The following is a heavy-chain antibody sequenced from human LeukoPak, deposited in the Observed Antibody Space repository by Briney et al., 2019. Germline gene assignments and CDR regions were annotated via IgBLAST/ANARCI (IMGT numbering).Heavy chain of an antibody. CDR3: AKRVPYGSSSVYFDN. CDR2: ISDTSGT. Sequence: PGGSLRLSCAASGFTFSSYGMSWVRPAPGKGLDWVSAISDTSGTFYADSVKGRFTISKDNSKNTLFLQMNSLRVEDTAIYYCAKRVPYGSSSVYFDNWGQGTLVTVSS. CDR1: GFTFSSYG. V-gene: IGHV3-23*01. J-gene: IGHJ4*02. D-gene: IGHD6-6*01.